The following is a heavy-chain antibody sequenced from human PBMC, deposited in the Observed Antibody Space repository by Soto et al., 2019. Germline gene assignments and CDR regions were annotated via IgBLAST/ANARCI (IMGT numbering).Heavy chain of an antibody. CDR3: ASWTYNSGWYLDS. CDR2: IKQDGSEK. Sequence: EVQLVESGGGLVQPGGSLRLSCAASGFSFSGHWMGWVRQAPGKGLEWVANIKQDGSEKYYADSVKGRFTISRDNAKNSLYLQMDSLRAEDTAVYYCASWTYNSGWYLDSWGQGTLVTFSS. J-gene: IGHJ4*02. V-gene: IGHV3-7*03. CDR1: GFSFSGHW. D-gene: IGHD6-19*01.